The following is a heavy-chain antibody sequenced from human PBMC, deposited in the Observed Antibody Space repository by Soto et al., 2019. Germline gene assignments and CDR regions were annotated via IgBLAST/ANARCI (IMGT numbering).Heavy chain of an antibody. CDR1: GGSFSGYY. V-gene: IGHV4-34*01. J-gene: IGHJ6*02. D-gene: IGHD3-10*01. CDR2: INHSGST. Sequence: SETLSLACGVYGGSFSGYYCSWIRQPPGKVLEWIGEINHSGSTNYNPSVKSRVTISVDTSKNQFSLKLSSVTAADTAVYYCARGRRPNYYGSGSYLGMDVWGQGTTVTVSS. CDR3: ARGRRPNYYGSGSYLGMDV.